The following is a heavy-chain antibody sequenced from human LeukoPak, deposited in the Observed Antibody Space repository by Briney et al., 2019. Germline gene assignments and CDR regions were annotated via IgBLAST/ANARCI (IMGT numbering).Heavy chain of an antibody. CDR1: GFTFSNYN. CDR2: ITRDSIYT. CDR3: AKDDPPIDY. J-gene: IGHJ4*02. V-gene: IGHV3-21*04. Sequence: GGSLRLSCAASGFTFSNYNMNWVRQTPGKGLEWVSSITRDSIYTFYADSVKGRFTISRDNAKNSLSLQMNSLRAEDTAVYYCAKDDPPIDYWGQGTLVTVSS.